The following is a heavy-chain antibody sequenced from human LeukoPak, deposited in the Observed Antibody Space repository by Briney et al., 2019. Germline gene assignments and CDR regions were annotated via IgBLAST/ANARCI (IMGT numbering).Heavy chain of an antibody. CDR2: IYYSGST. CDR3: ARIVCTSTSCPRRYGLDI. D-gene: IGHD2-2*01. V-gene: IGHV4-59*08. J-gene: IGHJ3*02. Sequence: SETLSLTCTVSGGSISSYYWSWIRQPPGKGLEWIGYIYYSGSTNYNPSLKSRVTISVDTSKNQFSLKLSSVTAADTAVYYCARIVCTSTSCPRRYGLDIWGQGAMVTVSS. CDR1: GGSISSYY.